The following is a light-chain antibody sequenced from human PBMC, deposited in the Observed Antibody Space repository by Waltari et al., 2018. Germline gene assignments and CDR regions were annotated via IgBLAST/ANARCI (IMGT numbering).Light chain of an antibody. V-gene: IGKV3-15*01. J-gene: IGKJ1*01. CDR2: GAS. Sequence: EIVMTQSPVTLSVSPGERATLSCRASQSVSNNLAWYQQKPGQAPRLLMYGASTRATGIPARFSGIGSGTEFTLTISSLQSEDFAVYYCQQYNYWRTFGQGTKVEI. CDR1: QSVSNN. CDR3: QQYNYWRT.